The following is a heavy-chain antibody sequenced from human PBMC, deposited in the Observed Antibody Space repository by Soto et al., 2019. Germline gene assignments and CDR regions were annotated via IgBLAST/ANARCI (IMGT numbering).Heavy chain of an antibody. J-gene: IGHJ6*02. V-gene: IGHV3-30*18. D-gene: IGHD3-22*01. CDR1: GFTFSSYG. Sequence: PGGSLRLSCAASGFTFSSYGMHWVRQAPGKGLEWVAVISYDGSNKYYADSVKGRFTISRDNSKNTLYLQMNSLRAEDTAVYYCAKDRGYYDSSGYPENNGMDVWGQGXTVTVSS. CDR3: AKDRGYYDSSGYPENNGMDV. CDR2: ISYDGSNK.